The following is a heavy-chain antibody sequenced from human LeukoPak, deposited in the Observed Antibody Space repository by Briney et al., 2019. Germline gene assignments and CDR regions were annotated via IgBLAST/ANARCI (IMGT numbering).Heavy chain of an antibody. CDR2: INHSGST. CDR3: ARTYALFAFDI. J-gene: IGHJ3*02. Sequence: NSSETLSLTCAVYGGSFSGYYWSWIRQPPGKGLEWIGEINHSGSTNYNPSLKSRVTISVDTSKNQFSLKLSSVTAADTAVYYCARTYALFAFDIWGQGTMVTVSS. V-gene: IGHV4-34*01. CDR1: GGSFSGYY. D-gene: IGHD2-15*01.